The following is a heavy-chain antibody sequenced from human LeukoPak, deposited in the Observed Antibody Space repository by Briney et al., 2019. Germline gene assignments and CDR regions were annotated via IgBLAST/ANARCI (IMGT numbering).Heavy chain of an antibody. CDR2: IDPNSGGT. CDR1: GYTFTAHY. J-gene: IGHJ2*01. Sequence: AAVKNSCRASGYTFTAHYIHWVRQAPGQGLEWMGWIDPNSGGTNYAQRFLGSVTMTGDTSINTAFMEVRRLRSDDTAIYYCARGRGTTMVRGVITDYFDLWGRGSLLSAYS. V-gene: IGHV1-2*02. CDR3: ARGRGTTMVRGVITDYFDL. D-gene: IGHD3-10*01.